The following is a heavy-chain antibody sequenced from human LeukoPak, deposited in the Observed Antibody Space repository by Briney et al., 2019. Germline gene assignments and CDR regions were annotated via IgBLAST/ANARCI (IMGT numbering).Heavy chain of an antibody. D-gene: IGHD3-22*01. CDR3: ARDYYDSSGFGAFDI. V-gene: IGHV1-2*02. CDR2: INPNSGGT. Sequence: ASVKVSCKASGYTFTSYYMHWVRQAPGQGLEWMGWINPNSGGTNYAQKFQGRVTMTRDTSISTAYMELSRLRSDDTAVYYCARDYYDSSGFGAFDIWGQGTMVTVSS. CDR1: GYTFTSYY. J-gene: IGHJ3*02.